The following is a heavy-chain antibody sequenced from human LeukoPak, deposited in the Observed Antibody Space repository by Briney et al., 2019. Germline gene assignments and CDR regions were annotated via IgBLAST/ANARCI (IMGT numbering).Heavy chain of an antibody. V-gene: IGHV3-64*01. CDR3: ARDVGPY. CDR1: GFTFSSYA. Sequence: PGGSLRLSCAASGFTFSSYAMHWVRQAPGKGLEYVSAISSSGGGTHYANSVKGRFTISRDNSKNTKYLQMGSLRVEDQAVYYCARDVGPYWGQGTLVTVSS. J-gene: IGHJ4*02. CDR2: ISSSGGGT.